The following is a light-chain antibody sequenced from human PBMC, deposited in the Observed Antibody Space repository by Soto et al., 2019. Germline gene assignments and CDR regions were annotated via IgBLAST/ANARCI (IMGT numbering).Light chain of an antibody. Sequence: DIQMTQSPSSLSASVGDRVTITCRASQGISNFLAWHQQKPGKVPKLLIYAASTLQSGVPSRFSGSGSGTDFTLTITSLQPEDVATYYCQKYNSAPRTFGQGTRVEIK. V-gene: IGKV1-27*01. CDR2: AAS. J-gene: IGKJ1*01. CDR3: QKYNSAPRT. CDR1: QGISNF.